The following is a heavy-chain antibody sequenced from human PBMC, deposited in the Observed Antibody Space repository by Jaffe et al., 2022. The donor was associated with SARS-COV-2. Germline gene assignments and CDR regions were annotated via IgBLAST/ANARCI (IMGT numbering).Heavy chain of an antibody. V-gene: IGHV4-34*01. D-gene: IGHD3-22*01. CDR2: INHSGST. CDR1: GGSFSGYY. J-gene: IGHJ6*03. CDR3: ARGIRPSPGGSGYYYPYYYYYMDV. Sequence: QVQLQQWGAGLLKPSETLSLTCAVYGGSFSGYYWSWIRQPPGKGLEWIGEINHSGSTNYNPSLKSRVTISVDTSKNQFSLKLSSVTAADTAVYYCARGIRPSPGGSGYYYPYYYYYMDVWGKGTTVTVSS.